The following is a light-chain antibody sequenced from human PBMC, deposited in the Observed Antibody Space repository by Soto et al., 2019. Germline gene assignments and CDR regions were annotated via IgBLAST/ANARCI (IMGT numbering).Light chain of an antibody. CDR3: QQRSSWPAT. CDR2: GAS. J-gene: IGKJ3*01. CDR1: QSVIRNF. Sequence: EIVLTQSPGTLSLSPGERATLSCRASQSVIRNFLAWYQQKPGQAPRLLIYGASSRATGIPDRFSGSGSGTDFTLTISSLEPEDFAVYYCQQRSSWPATFGPGTKVDI. V-gene: IGKV3D-20*02.